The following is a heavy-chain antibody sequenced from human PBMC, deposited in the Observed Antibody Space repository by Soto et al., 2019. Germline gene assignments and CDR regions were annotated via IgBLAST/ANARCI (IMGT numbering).Heavy chain of an antibody. CDR3: AREGDIVVVPAADIFDY. V-gene: IGHV3-33*01. D-gene: IGHD2-2*01. CDR2: IWYDGSNK. CDR1: GFTFSSYG. Sequence: VQLVESGGGVVQPGRSLRLSCAASGFTFSSYGMHWVRQAPGKGLEWVAVIWYDGSNKYYADSVKGRFTISRDNSKNTLYLQMNSLRAEDTAVYYCAREGDIVVVPAADIFDYWGQGTLVTVSS. J-gene: IGHJ4*02.